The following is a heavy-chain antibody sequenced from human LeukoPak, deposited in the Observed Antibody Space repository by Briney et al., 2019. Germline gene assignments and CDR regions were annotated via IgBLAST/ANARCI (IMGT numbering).Heavy chain of an antibody. CDR3: ALLGIAGDFDI. Sequence: GGSLRLSCAASGFTFSSYWMHWVRQVPGKGLVWVARINDDGSTTTYADSVKGRFTISRDNAENTLYLQMNRLRVEDTAVYYCALLGIAGDFDIWGQGTMVTVSS. V-gene: IGHV3-74*03. CDR1: GFTFSSYW. J-gene: IGHJ3*02. D-gene: IGHD7-27*01. CDR2: INDDGSTT.